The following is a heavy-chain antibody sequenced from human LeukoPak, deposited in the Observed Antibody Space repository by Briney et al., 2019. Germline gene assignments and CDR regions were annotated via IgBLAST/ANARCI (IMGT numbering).Heavy chain of an antibody. CDR1: GFTFSSYS. Sequence: GGSLRLSCAASGFTFSSYSMNWVRQAPGKGLEWVSYISSSSRSIYYTDSVKGRFTISRDNANNSLSLQMNSLRDEDTAVYYCVLGSPFDYWGQGTLATVSS. D-gene: IGHD3-10*01. V-gene: IGHV3-48*02. CDR3: VLGSPFDY. J-gene: IGHJ4*02. CDR2: ISSSSRSI.